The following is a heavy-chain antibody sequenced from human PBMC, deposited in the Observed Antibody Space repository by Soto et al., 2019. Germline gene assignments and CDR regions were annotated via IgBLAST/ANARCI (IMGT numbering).Heavy chain of an antibody. CDR2: INHSGST. Sequence: QVQLQQWGAGLLKPSETLSLTCAVYGGSFSDFYWTWIRQPPGKGLEWIGEINHSGSTNYNPSLKSRVARPVDPSKNQFSLNLTSVTAADTAVYYCGPRGAVADPRGYWGQGTLVTVSS. V-gene: IGHV4-34*01. J-gene: IGHJ4*02. CDR1: GGSFSDFY. CDR3: GPRGAVADPRGY. D-gene: IGHD6-19*01.